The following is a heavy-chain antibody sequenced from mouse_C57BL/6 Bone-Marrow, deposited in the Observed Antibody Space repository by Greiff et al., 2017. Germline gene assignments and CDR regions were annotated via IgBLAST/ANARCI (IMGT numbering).Heavy chain of an antibody. V-gene: IGHV1-81*01. D-gene: IGHD1-1*01. CDR1: GYTFTSYG. J-gene: IGHJ2*01. Sequence: QVQLKQSGAELARPGASVTLSCKASGYTFTSYGLSWVKQRTGQGLEWIGEIYPRSGNTYYNEKFKGKATLTADKSSSTAYMELRSLTSEDSAVYFCARWNYGSSYENYWGQGTTLTVSS. CDR3: ARWNYGSSYENY. CDR2: IYPRSGNT.